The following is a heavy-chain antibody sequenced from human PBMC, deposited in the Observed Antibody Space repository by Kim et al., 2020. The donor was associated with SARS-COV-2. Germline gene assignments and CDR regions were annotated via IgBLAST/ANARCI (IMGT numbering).Heavy chain of an antibody. CDR1: GYIFTDYH. V-gene: IGHV1-2*06. CDR2: VNPDSDGL. Sequence: ASVKVSCKTSGYIFTDYHINWVRQAPGQGLEWVGRVNPDSDGLNYARKFKGRVSMTADRSINTAYLEVARLTSDDTAVYYCARGHDNSDYYVFFGHWGQGTPVTVSS. D-gene: IGHD3-22*01. CDR3: ARGHDNSDYYVFFGH. J-gene: IGHJ1*01.